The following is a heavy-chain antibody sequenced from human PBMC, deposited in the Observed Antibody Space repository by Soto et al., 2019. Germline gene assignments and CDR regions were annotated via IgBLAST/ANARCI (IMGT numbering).Heavy chain of an antibody. V-gene: IGHV3-21*01. CDR1: GFTFSSYS. CDR3: ARARITIFGVVPGAFDI. Sequence: GGSLRLSCAASGFTFSSYSMNWVRQAPGKGLEWVSSISSSSSYIYYADSVKGRFTISRDNAKNSLYLQMNSLRAEDTAVYYCARARITIFGVVPGAFDIWGQGTMVTVSS. D-gene: IGHD3-3*01. J-gene: IGHJ3*02. CDR2: ISSSSSYI.